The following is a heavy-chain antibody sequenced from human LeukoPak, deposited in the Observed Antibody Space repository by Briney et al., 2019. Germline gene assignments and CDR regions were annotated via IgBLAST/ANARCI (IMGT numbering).Heavy chain of an antibody. CDR1: GGSFSGYY. CDR2: INHSGST. Sequence: SETLSLTCAVYGGSFSGYYWSLIRQPPGKGREWIGEINHSGSTNYNPSLKSRVTISVDTSKNQFSLKLSSVTAADTAVYYCARGWDYYGSGSYYYVYWGQGTLVTVSS. J-gene: IGHJ4*02. V-gene: IGHV4-34*01. D-gene: IGHD3-10*01. CDR3: ARGWDYYGSGSYYYVY.